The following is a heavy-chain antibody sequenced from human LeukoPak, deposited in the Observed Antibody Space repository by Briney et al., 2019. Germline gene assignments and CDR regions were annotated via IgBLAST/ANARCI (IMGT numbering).Heavy chain of an antibody. V-gene: IGHV3-21*01. CDR2: ISSSSTYI. Sequence: PGGSLRLSCAASGFPLSSNNMNWVRQAPGNGLEWVASISSSSTYIYYADSLKGRFTISRDNAKNSLYLQMNNLRVDDTAVYYCASPRYCSGGYCYGDLDIWGQGTMVTVSS. D-gene: IGHD2-15*01. CDR1: GFPLSSNN. J-gene: IGHJ3*02. CDR3: ASPRYCSGGYCYGDLDI.